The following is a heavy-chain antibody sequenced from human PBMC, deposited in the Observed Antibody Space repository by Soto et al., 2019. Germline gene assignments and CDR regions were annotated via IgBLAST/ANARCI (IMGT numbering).Heavy chain of an antibody. J-gene: IGHJ4*02. CDR2: VSHDGRST. CDR3: AKGGRQWLVTSDFNY. Sequence: SLRLSCAASGFTFSDYAMHWVRQAPGKGLEWVAVVSHDGRSTHYADSVKGRFTISRDSSKNTVSLEMTSLRAEDTAVYYCAKGGRQWLVTSDFNYWGQGAPVTVSS. CDR1: GFTFSDYA. D-gene: IGHD6-19*01. V-gene: IGHV3-30*18.